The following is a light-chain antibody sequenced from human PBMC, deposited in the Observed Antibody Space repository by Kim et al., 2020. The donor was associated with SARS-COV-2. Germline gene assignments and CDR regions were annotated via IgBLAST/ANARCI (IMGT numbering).Light chain of an antibody. CDR1: QIITPW. J-gene: IGKJ4*01. V-gene: IGKV1-5*03. CDR2: KTS. Sequence: DIQMTQSPSTLSASVGDRVTITCRASQIITPWLAWYQQKPGKAPKILISKTSTLESGVPSRFSGSGSGTEFTLTISSLQPDDFATYYWQQYHTYSTFGGGTKVDIK. CDR3: QQYHTYST.